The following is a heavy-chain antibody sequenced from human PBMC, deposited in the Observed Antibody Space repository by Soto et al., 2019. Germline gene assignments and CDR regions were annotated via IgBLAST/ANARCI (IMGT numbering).Heavy chain of an antibody. Sequence: GASVKVSCKVSGYTLTELSMHWVRQAPGKGLEWMGGFDPEDGETIYAQKFQGRVTMTEDTSTDTAYMELSSLRSEDTAVYYCAPPPPYNWNYDQDYWGQGTLVTVSS. D-gene: IGHD1-7*01. CDR3: APPPPYNWNYDQDY. J-gene: IGHJ4*02. V-gene: IGHV1-24*01. CDR2: FDPEDGET. CDR1: GYTLTELS.